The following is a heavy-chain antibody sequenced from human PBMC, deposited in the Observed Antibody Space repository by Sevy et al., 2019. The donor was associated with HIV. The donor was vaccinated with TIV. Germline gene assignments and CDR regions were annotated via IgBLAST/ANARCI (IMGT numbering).Heavy chain of an antibody. CDR3: ATTKDYYENSGYPFDD. J-gene: IGHJ4*02. Sequence: ASVKVSCKVSGYTLTKLSMNWVRQAPGKGLEWMGTLDPEDGETIYAQNCQGRVTMTEDTSTDTAYMELSSLRSEDTAVYYCATTKDYYENSGYPFDDWGQGTLVTVSS. CDR2: LDPEDGET. CDR1: GYTLTKLS. D-gene: IGHD3-22*01. V-gene: IGHV1-24*01.